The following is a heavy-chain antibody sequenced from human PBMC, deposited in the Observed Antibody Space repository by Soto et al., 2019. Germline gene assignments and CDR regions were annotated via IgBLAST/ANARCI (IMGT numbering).Heavy chain of an antibody. CDR1: GFSLTTSGVG. CDR2: IYWDDDK. Sequence: QITLKESGPTLVRPTQTLTLTCTFSGFSLTTSGVGVGWIRQPPGKALEWLAVIYWDDDKRYSSSLKSRLTITKDTTKNQVVLTMTNIAPVDTATYYCAHHPYYGLGSYSFDYWGQGTLVTVSS. CDR3: AHHPYYGLGSYSFDY. V-gene: IGHV2-5*02. D-gene: IGHD3-10*01. J-gene: IGHJ4*02.